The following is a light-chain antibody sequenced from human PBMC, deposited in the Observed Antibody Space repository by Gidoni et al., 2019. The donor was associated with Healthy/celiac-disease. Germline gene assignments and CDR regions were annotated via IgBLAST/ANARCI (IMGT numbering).Light chain of an antibody. Sequence: QSVLMQLPSVSAASGQKVTISSSGSSANIGNNYVSWYQQLPGTAPKLLIEENNKRPSDIPYLFSGSKSGTSATLGITGLQTGDEADYYCGTWDSSLSAGQVFGGGTKLTVL. CDR3: GTWDSSLSAGQV. V-gene: IGLV1-51*02. CDR1: SANIGNNY. CDR2: ENN. J-gene: IGLJ3*02.